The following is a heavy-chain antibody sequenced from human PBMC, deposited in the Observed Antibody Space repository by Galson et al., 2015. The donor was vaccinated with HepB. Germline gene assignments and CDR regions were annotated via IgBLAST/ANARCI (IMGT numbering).Heavy chain of an antibody. CDR3: ARGSVAGSYYYYGMDV. V-gene: IGHV3-21*01. Sequence: SLRLSCAASGFTFRSYSMNWVRQAPGKGLEWVSSISSSSSYIYYADSVKGRFTISRDNAKNSLYLQMNSLRAEDTAVYYCARGSVAGSYYYYGMDVWGQGTTVTVSS. CDR2: ISSSSSYI. J-gene: IGHJ6*02. D-gene: IGHD6-19*01. CDR1: GFTFRSYS.